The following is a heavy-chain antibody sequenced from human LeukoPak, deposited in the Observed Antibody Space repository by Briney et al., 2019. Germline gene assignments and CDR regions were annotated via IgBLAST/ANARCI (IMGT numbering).Heavy chain of an antibody. J-gene: IGHJ4*02. D-gene: IGHD3/OR15-3a*01. CDR2: ISAYNGHT. CDR3: ARDTDFRYYFDY. CDR1: GYIFTSYG. V-gene: IGHV1-18*01. Sequence: ASVKVSCKASGYIFTSYGIKWVRQAPGQGLEWMGWISAYNGHTNSAQKLQGRVTMTTDTSTSTAYMELSSLRSEDTAVYYCARDTDFRYYFDYWGQGTLVTVSS.